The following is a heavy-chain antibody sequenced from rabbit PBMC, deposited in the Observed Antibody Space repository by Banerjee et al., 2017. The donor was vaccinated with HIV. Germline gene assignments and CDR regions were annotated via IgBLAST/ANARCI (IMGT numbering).Heavy chain of an antibody. CDR3: ARRPSGMTMRGIKL. J-gene: IGHJ4*01. D-gene: IGHD2-1*01. CDR2: IGTSGTT. Sequence: QEQLEESGGGLVKPEGSLTLTCTASGFSFSSYVMCWVRQAPGKGLEWITCIGTSGTTYYANWAKGRFTISKTSSTTVTLQMTSLTAADTATYFCARRPSGMTMRGIKLWGPGPLVTVS. V-gene: IGHV1S45*01. CDR1: GFSFSSYV.